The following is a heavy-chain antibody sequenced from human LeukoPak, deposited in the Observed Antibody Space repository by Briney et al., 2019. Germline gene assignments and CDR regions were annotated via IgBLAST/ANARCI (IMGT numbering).Heavy chain of an antibody. J-gene: IGHJ6*03. CDR2: ISSSSSYI. CDR3: AKDHYYGSGSYYNDNYMDV. D-gene: IGHD3-10*01. Sequence: GGSLRLSCTASGFTLSTYSMNWVRQAPGKGLEWVSSISSSSSYIYDADSVKGRFTISRDNSKNTLYLQMNSLRVEDTAVYYCAKDHYYGSGSYYNDNYMDVWGKGTTVTISS. CDR1: GFTLSTYS. V-gene: IGHV3-21*01.